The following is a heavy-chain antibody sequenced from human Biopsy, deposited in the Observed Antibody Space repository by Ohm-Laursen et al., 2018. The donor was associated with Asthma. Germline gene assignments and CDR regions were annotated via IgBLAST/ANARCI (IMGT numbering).Heavy chain of an antibody. J-gene: IGHJ5*02. Sequence: SVKVSCKASGYIFTDYPLHWVRQAPGHGLEWMGRITPTSGGTTYAQKFQGRVTMTRDRSISTAYMELNRLRSDDTAVYYCARVQKSPGDRWFDPWGQGTLVTVSS. CDR3: ARVQKSPGDRWFDP. D-gene: IGHD7-27*01. CDR1: GYIFTDYP. CDR2: ITPTSGGT. V-gene: IGHV1-2*06.